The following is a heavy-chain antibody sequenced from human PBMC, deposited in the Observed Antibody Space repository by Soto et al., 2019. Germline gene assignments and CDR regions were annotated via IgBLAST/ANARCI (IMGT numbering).Heavy chain of an antibody. V-gene: IGHV4-61*01. CDR3: ARGPTGNSFDP. Sequence: SETLSLTCPVSGGSISSGCYYWYWIRQPPGKGLEWIGYIYYSGSTNYNPSLKSRVTISVDTSKNQFSLKLRSVTAADTAVYYCARGPTGNSFDPWGQGTLVTVSS. J-gene: IGHJ5*02. D-gene: IGHD1-1*01. CDR2: IYYSGST. CDR1: GGSISSGCYY.